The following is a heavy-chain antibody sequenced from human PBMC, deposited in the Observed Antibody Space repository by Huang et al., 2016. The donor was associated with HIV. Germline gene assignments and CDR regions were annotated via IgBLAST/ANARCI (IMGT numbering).Heavy chain of an antibody. D-gene: IGHD3-10*01. CDR1: GGSIRSDNYY. CDR3: ARLPGSITMIRGVITDPY. V-gene: IGHV4-39*01. CDR2: IYYSGST. J-gene: IGHJ4*02. Sequence: QLQLQESGPGLVKPSETLSLTCTVSGGSIRSDNYYWGWLRQPPGKGLEWIGSIYYSGSTYHHPSLKSRCTITVDTSKNQFSLKMRSVTAADTAVYYCARLPGSITMIRGVITDPYWGQGTLVTVSS.